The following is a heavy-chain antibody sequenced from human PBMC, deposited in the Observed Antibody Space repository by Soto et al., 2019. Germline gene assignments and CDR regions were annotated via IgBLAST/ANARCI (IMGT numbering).Heavy chain of an antibody. V-gene: IGHV3-66*01. CDR1: GFTISSNY. Sequence: EVQLVESGGGLVQPGGSLRLSCAASGFTISSNYLSWVRQAPGKGLEWVSVIYSDYSTYYADSAKGRFIISRDNSKNTLYLQVNSLRAEDTAVYYCARDGGELDIWGQGTLVTVSS. D-gene: IGHD1-1*01. J-gene: IGHJ4*02. CDR2: IYSDYST. CDR3: ARDGGELDI.